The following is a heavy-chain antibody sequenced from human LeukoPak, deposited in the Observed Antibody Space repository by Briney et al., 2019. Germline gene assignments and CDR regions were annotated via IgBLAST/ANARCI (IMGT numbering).Heavy chain of an antibody. CDR1: GFTFSSYE. J-gene: IGHJ4*02. D-gene: IGHD1-26*01. CDR2: ISSSGSTI. Sequence: GGSLRLSCAASGFTFSSYEMNWVRQAPGKGLEWVSYISSSGSTIYYADSVKGRFTISRDNSKNTLYLQMNSLRAEDTAVYYCAKDRTSGSYYGQYYFDYWGQGTLVTVSS. V-gene: IGHV3-48*03. CDR3: AKDRTSGSYYGQYYFDY.